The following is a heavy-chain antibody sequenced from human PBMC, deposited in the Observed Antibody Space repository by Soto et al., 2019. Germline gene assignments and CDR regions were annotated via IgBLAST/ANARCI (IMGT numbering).Heavy chain of an antibody. CDR3: ARQRAAAGPNDY. D-gene: IGHD6-13*01. J-gene: IGHJ4*02. CDR2: IWYDGSNK. CDR1: GFTFSSYG. V-gene: IGHV3-33*01. Sequence: VQLVESGGGVVQPGRSLRLSCAASGFTFSSYGMHWVRQAPGKGLEWVAVIWYDGSNKYYADSVKGRFTISRDNSKNTLYLQMNSLRAEDTAVYYCARQRAAAGPNDYWGQGTLVTVSS.